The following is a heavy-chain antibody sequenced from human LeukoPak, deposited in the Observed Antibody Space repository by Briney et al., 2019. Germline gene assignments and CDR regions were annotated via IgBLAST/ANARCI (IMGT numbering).Heavy chain of an antibody. CDR1: GYTFTSYD. Sequence: GASVKVSCKASGYTFTSYDINWVRQAPGQGLEWMGWMNPNSGNTGYAQKFQGRVTITRNTSISTAYMELSSLRSEDTAVYYCARARSRGNYYYMDVWGKGTTVTVSS. V-gene: IGHV1-8*01. CDR2: MNPNSGNT. CDR3: ARARSRGNYYYMDV. D-gene: IGHD3-10*01. J-gene: IGHJ6*03.